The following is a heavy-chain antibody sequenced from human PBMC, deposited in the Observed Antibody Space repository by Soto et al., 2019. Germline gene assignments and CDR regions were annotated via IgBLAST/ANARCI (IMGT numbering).Heavy chain of an antibody. CDR3: ARELSSGYSPHAFDI. Sequence: QVQLQESGPGLVKPSQTLSLTCTVSGGSISSGGYYWRWIRQHPGKGLEWIGYIYYSGSTYYNPSLKSRVTISVDTSQNQFSLKLSSVTAADTAVYYCARELSSGYSPHAFDIWGQGTMVTVSS. V-gene: IGHV4-31*03. CDR2: IYYSGST. J-gene: IGHJ3*02. D-gene: IGHD3-22*01. CDR1: GGSISSGGYY.